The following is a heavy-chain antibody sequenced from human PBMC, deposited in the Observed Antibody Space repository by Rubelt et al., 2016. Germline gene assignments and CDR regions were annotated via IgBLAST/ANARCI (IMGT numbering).Heavy chain of an antibody. D-gene: IGHD2-8*01. CDR3: AMVSYWYFDL. CDR2: FDPEDGET. Sequence: QVQLVQSGAEVKKPGASVKVSCKVSGYTLTELSMHWVRQAPGKGLEWMGGFDPEDGETIYAQKFQGSVTMTEETSTDTAYMELSSLGSEDTAVYYCAMVSYWYFDLWGRGTLVTVSS. CDR1: GYTLTELS. J-gene: IGHJ2*01. V-gene: IGHV1-24*01.